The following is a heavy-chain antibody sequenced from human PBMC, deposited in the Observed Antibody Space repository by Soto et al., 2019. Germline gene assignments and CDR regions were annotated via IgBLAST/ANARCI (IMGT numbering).Heavy chain of an antibody. Sequence: PGGSLRLSCAASGFTFSSYAMRWVRQAPVKGLEWVSAISGSGGSTYYADSVKGRFTTSRDNSKNTLYLQMNSLRAEDTAVYYCARRGSGSYYDYWGQGTLVTV. CDR2: ISGSGGST. CDR1: GFTFSSYA. D-gene: IGHD1-26*01. V-gene: IGHV3-23*01. J-gene: IGHJ4*02. CDR3: ARRGSGSYYDY.